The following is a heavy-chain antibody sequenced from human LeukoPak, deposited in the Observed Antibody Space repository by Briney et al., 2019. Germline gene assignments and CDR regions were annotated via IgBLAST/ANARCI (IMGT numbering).Heavy chain of an antibody. V-gene: IGHV3-30*18. D-gene: IGHD5-18*01. CDR1: GFTFSSYA. Sequence: GRSPRLSCAASGFTFSSYAMHWVRQSPGKGLEWVAVMSYDGFNKYYADSVKGRFTISRDNSKNTLYLQMNSLRAEDTAVYYCAKTRGYSYGYDFDYWGQGTLVTVSS. CDR2: MSYDGFNK. CDR3: AKTRGYSYGYDFDY. J-gene: IGHJ4*02.